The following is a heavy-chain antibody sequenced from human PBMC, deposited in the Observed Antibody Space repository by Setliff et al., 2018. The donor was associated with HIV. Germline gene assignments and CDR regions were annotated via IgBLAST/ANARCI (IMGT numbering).Heavy chain of an antibody. V-gene: IGHV4-31*03. Sequence: PSETLSLTCTVSGGSISNGGYYWSWIRQHPGKGPEWISYIYYSGSTYYNPSLKSRVTISVDTSKNQFSLKLSSVSAADTAVYYCARDLKRELVQGGDAFDIWGQGTMVTVSS. CDR3: ARDLKRELVQGGDAFDI. CDR2: IYYSGST. CDR1: GGSISNGGYY. J-gene: IGHJ3*02. D-gene: IGHD1-26*01.